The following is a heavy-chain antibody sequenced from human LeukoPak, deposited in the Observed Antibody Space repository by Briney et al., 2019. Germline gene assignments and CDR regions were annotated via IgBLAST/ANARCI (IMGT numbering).Heavy chain of an antibody. V-gene: IGHV3-21*01. Sequence: NPGGTLRLSCAASGFTFSSYGMSWVRQAPGKGLEWVSSISSSSYIYYADSVKGRFTISRDNAKNSLYLQMNSLRAEDTAVYYCARDLGYSSRFQHWGQGTLVTVSS. D-gene: IGHD6-13*01. CDR1: GFTFSSYG. CDR2: ISSSSYI. J-gene: IGHJ1*01. CDR3: ARDLGYSSRFQH.